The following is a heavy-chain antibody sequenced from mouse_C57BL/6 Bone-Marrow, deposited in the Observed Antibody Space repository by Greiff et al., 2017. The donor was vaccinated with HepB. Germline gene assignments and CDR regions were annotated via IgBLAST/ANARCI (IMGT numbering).Heavy chain of an antibody. J-gene: IGHJ1*03. D-gene: IGHD1-1*01. CDR1: GFTFSSYT. V-gene: IGHV5-9*01. CDR3: ARHHSSYGYFDV. Sequence: EVQGVESGGGLVKPGGSLKLSCAASGFTFSSYTMSWVRQTPEKRLEWVATISGGGGNTYYPDSVKGRFTISRDNAKNTLYLQMSSLRSEDTALYYCARHHSSYGYFDVWGTGTTVTVSS. CDR2: ISGGGGNT.